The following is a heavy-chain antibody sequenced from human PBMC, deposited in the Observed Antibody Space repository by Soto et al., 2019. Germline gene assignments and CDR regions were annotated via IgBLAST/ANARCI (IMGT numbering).Heavy chain of an antibody. CDR2: ISSSSSYI. Sequence: GGSLRLSCAASGFTFSSYSMNWVRQAPGKGLEWVSSISSSSSYIYYADSVKGRFTISRDNAKNSLYLQMNSLRAEDTAVYYCARVDFDWLSAAAYDYWGQGTLVTVSS. D-gene: IGHD3-9*01. J-gene: IGHJ4*02. V-gene: IGHV3-21*01. CDR3: ARVDFDWLSAAAYDY. CDR1: GFTFSSYS.